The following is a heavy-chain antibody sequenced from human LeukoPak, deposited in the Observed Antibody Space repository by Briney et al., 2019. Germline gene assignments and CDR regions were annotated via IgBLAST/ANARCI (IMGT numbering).Heavy chain of an antibody. CDR3: ARVRPYYDSSGYTPYYFDY. D-gene: IGHD3-22*01. V-gene: IGHV4-61*02. CDR1: GGSISSGSYY. CDR2: IYTSGST. Sequence: SQTLSLTCTASGGSISSGSYYWSWIRQPAGKGLEWIGRIYTSGSTNYNPSLKSRVTISVDTSKNQFSLKLSSVTAADTAVYYCARVRPYYDSSGYTPYYFDYWGQGTLVTVSS. J-gene: IGHJ4*02.